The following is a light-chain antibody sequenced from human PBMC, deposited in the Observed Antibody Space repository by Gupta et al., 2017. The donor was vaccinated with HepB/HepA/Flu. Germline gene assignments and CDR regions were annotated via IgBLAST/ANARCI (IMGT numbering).Light chain of an antibody. CDR3: QSYDSSLSAVV. J-gene: IGLJ2*01. CDR2: GNR. Sequence: QSVLPQPPSVSGAPGQRVTIPCTGSSSNIGAGYDVHWYQQLPGTAPTLLIYGNRNRHSGVPDRFSGSKSGTSASLAITGLQAEDEADYYCQSYDSSLSAVVFGGGTKLTVL. V-gene: IGLV1-40*01. CDR1: SSNIGAGYD.